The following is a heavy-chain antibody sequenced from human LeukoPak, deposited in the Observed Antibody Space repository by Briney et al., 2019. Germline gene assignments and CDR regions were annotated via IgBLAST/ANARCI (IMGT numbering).Heavy chain of an antibody. V-gene: IGHV1-3*01. Sequence: ASVKVSCKASGYTFTSYAMHWVRRAPGQRLEWMGWINAGNGNTKYSQKFQGRVTITRDTSASTAYMELSSLRSEDTAVYYCARTGDYGLPHFDYWGQGTLVTVSS. CDR2: INAGNGNT. CDR3: ARTGDYGLPHFDY. D-gene: IGHD4-17*01. CDR1: GYTFTSYA. J-gene: IGHJ4*02.